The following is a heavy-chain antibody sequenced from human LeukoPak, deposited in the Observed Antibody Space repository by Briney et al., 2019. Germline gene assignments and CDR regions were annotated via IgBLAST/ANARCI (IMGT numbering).Heavy chain of an antibody. J-gene: IGHJ4*02. Sequence: EASVKVSCKASGYTFTSYAISWVRRAPGQGLEWMGGIIPIFGTANYAQKFQGRVTITADESTSTAYMELSSLRSEDTAVYYCARGGDIAAAGVSFDYWGQGTLVTVSS. CDR2: IIPIFGTA. CDR1: GYTFTSYA. D-gene: IGHD6-13*01. CDR3: ARGGDIAAAGVSFDY. V-gene: IGHV1-69*13.